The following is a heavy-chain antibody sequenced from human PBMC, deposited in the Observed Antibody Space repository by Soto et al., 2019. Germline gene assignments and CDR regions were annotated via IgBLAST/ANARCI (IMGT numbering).Heavy chain of an antibody. CDR3: ETLTGRNAIDV. CDR1: GFTFSSYC. Sequence: XGSLRLSCAASGFTFSSYCMNWVRQAPRKGLEWVAFISSDGNNKYYGDSVKGRFTVSRDNSKNTLYLQMNSLRAEDTAVYSCETLTGRNAIDVWGQGTLVTVSS. V-gene: IGHV3-30*03. CDR2: ISSDGNNK. J-gene: IGHJ4*02.